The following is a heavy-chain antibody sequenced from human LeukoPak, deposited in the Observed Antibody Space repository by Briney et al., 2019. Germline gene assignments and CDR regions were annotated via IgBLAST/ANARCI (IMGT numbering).Heavy chain of an antibody. J-gene: IGHJ4*02. D-gene: IGHD5-18*01. CDR2: IFSNDEN. V-gene: IGHV2-26*01. Sequence: SGPTLVKPTETLTLTCTVSGFSLSNARMGVSWIRQPPGKALEWLAHIFSNDENSYSTSLKSRLTISKDTSKSQVVLTMTNMDPVDTATYYCARMRGYSYGSFDYWGQGTLVTVSS. CDR3: ARMRGYSYGSFDY. CDR1: GFSLSNARMG.